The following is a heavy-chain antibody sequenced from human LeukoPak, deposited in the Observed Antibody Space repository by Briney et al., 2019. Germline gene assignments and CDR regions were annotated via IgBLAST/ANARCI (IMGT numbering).Heavy chain of an antibody. CDR3: AARLYSGYDSGYFDY. CDR2: IIPIFGTA. D-gene: IGHD5-12*01. V-gene: IGHV1-69*13. CDR1: GYTFSNYG. J-gene: IGHJ4*02. Sequence: SVKVSCKASGYTFSNYGISWVRQAPGQGLEWMGGIIPIFGTANYAQKFQGRVTITADESTSTAYMELSSLRSEDTAVYYCAARLYSGYDSGYFDYWGQGTLVTVSS.